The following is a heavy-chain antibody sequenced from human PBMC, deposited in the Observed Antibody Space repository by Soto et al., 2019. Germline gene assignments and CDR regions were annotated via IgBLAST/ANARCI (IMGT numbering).Heavy chain of an antibody. V-gene: IGHV3-53*01. CDR1: GFIVSRSH. CDR3: VRVTGAERH. CDR2: IYNHGQI. Sequence: VQLVESGGGLTQPGGSLRLSCVVSGFIVSRSHMMWVRQAPGKGLEGVSVIYNHGQINYVDPVKGRFTIARDNSKNTIYLQMNSLKVEDTAVYYCVRVTGAERHWGQGALVTVSS. J-gene: IGHJ4*02. D-gene: IGHD7-27*01.